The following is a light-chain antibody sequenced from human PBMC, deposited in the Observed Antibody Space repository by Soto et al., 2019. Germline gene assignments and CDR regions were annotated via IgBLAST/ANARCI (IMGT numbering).Light chain of an antibody. J-gene: IGKJ1*01. CDR1: QTISTI. V-gene: IGKV1-5*01. Sequence: DIQMTQSPSSLSASVGDTVTITCRATQTISTILNWYQQKPGKAPKLLIYAASSLQSGVPSRFSGSGSGTEFTLTISSLQPDDFATYYCQHYNSYSEAFGQGTKVDIK. CDR2: AAS. CDR3: QHYNSYSEA.